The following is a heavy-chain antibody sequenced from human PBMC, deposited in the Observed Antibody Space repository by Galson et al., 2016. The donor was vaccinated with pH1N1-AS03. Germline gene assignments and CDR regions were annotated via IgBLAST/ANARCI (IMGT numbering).Heavy chain of an antibody. CDR2: ISAYYGDT. Sequence: SCKASGYTFTTYGISWVRQAPGQGLEWMGWISAYYGDTHFAHKFQERVTLTRDTSTATAYMELRNLRPDDTAVYYCVRESEISGVVFFNYWGQGTLVTVSS. CDR3: VRESEISGVVFFNY. CDR1: GYTFTTYG. V-gene: IGHV1-18*01. D-gene: IGHD3-3*01. J-gene: IGHJ4*02.